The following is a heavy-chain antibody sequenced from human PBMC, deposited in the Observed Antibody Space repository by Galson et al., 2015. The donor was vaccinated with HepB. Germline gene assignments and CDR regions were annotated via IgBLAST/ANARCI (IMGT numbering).Heavy chain of an antibody. J-gene: IGHJ6*03. CDR1: GFTFSSYS. D-gene: IGHD2-2*01. V-gene: IGHV3-48*01. Sequence: SLRLSCAASGFTFSSYSMNWVRQAPGKGLEWVSYISSSSSAIYYADSVKGRFTISRDNAKNSLYLQMNSLRAEDTAVYYCASGCTSCYLSGYYYYYYMDVWGKGITVTVSS. CDR2: ISSSSSAI. CDR3: ASGCTSCYLSGYYYYYYMDV.